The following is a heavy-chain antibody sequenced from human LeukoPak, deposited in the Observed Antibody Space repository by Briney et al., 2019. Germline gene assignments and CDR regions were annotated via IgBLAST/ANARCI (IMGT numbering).Heavy chain of an antibody. J-gene: IGHJ4*02. D-gene: IGHD2-2*01. CDR3: ARDPAVLPNYVEIPAHAGFDS. CDR1: GYTFTDYY. V-gene: IGHV1-2*02. Sequence: ASVKVSCKASGYTFTDYYIHWVRQAPGQGLEWMGWINPKSGDTNYAQKFQGRVTMTRDTSISTAYMELSGLTSDDTSVYYCARDPAVLPNYVEIPAHAGFDSWGQGTLVTVSS. CDR2: INPKSGDT.